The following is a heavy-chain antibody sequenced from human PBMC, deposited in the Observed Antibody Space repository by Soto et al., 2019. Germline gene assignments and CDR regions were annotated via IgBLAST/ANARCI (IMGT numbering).Heavy chain of an antibody. Sequence: GGSLRLSCAASGFTFSSYRMNWVRHVPGKGLEWVASISSGSSYTWYADSVKGRFIISRDNAQKSLFLQMNTLRPEDKAMYYCERVAYWGQGTKVTVSS. CDR1: GFTFSSYR. CDR3: ERVAY. V-gene: IGHV3-21*01. J-gene: IGHJ4*02. CDR2: ISSGSSYT.